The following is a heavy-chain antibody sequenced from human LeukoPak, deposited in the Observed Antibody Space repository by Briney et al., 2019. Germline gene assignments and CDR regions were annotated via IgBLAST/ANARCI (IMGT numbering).Heavy chain of an antibody. D-gene: IGHD5-18*01. Sequence: SETLSLTCTVFGGSISSYYWSWIRQPPGKGLEWIGYIYYSGSTNYNPSLKSRVTISVDTSKNQFSLKLSSVTAADTAVYYCARGEFGVYSYGIYYYYYYMDVWGKGTTVTVSS. J-gene: IGHJ6*03. CDR2: IYYSGST. CDR1: GGSISSYY. CDR3: ARGEFGVYSYGIYYYYYYMDV. V-gene: IGHV4-59*01.